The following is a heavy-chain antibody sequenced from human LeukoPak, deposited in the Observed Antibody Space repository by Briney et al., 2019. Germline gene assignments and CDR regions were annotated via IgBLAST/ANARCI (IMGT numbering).Heavy chain of an antibody. CDR2: IYYSGST. CDR3: ASIMYGGSSGVSFDY. V-gene: IGHV4-59*06. CDR1: GGSITSYY. D-gene: IGHD4-23*01. Sequence: SETLSLTCTVSGGSITSYYWSWIRQHPGKGLEWIGYIYYSGSTYYNPSLKSRVTISVDTSKNQFSLKLSSVTAADTAVYYCASIMYGGSSGVSFDYWGQGTLVTVSS. J-gene: IGHJ4*02.